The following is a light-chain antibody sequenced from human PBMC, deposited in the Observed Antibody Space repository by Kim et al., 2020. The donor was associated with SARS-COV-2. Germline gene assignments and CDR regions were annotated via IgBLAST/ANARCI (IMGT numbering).Light chain of an antibody. Sequence: SASVGDRVTITCRASQSISSWLALYQQKPGKAPKLLISMASSLESGVPSRFSGSGSGTEFTLTIISLQPDDFATYFCQQYNYYPYSFAQGTKLEI. J-gene: IGKJ2*03. V-gene: IGKV1-5*03. CDR2: MAS. CDR3: QQYNYYPYS. CDR1: QSISSW.